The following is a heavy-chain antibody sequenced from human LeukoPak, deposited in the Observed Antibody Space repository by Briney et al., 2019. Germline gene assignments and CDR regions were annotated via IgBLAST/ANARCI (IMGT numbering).Heavy chain of an antibody. CDR1: GGSISSSTYY. CDR2: MSNSGST. CDR3: ARRSQAAAGRGIDY. J-gene: IGHJ4*02. D-gene: IGHD6-13*01. V-gene: IGHV4-39*01. Sequence: SETLSLTRTVSGGSISSSTYYWGWIRQSPGKGLEWIGTMSNSGSTYYNPSLKSRVTISGDTAKNQFSLKLSSVTAADTAVYYCARRSQAAAGRGIDYWGQGTLVTVSS.